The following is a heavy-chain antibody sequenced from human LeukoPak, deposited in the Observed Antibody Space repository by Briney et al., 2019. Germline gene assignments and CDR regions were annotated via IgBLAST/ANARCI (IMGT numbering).Heavy chain of an antibody. CDR3: AADLRFGGWGFDP. D-gene: IGHD3-10*01. Sequence: TSVKVSCKASVFTFTSSAVQWVRQARGQRLEWIGWIVVGSGNTNYAQKFQERVTITRDMSTSTAYMELSCLRYEDTAVYYCAADLRFGGWGFDPWGQGTLVTVSS. V-gene: IGHV1-58*01. J-gene: IGHJ5*02. CDR1: VFTFTSSA. CDR2: IVVGSGNT.